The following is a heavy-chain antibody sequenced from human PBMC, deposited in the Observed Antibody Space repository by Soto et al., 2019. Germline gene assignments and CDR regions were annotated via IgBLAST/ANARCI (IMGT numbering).Heavy chain of an antibody. CDR1: GYTFTNNY. CDR3: ARVYGLVNHDDFWSGYYDY. Sequence: QVQLVQSGAEVMKPGASVKISCKTSGYTFTNNYINWVRQAPGQGLEWVGLINPNGASTTYAQTFQGRVTMTRDTSTSTVYMELSSLRSDDTAVYYCARVYGLVNHDDFWSGYYDYWGQGTRVTVSS. CDR2: INPNGAST. D-gene: IGHD3-3*01. J-gene: IGHJ4*02. V-gene: IGHV1-46*01.